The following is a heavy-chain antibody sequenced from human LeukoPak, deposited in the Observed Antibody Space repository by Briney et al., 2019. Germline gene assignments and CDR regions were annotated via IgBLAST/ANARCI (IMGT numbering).Heavy chain of an antibody. J-gene: IGHJ5*02. CDR2: ISYDGSNK. Sequence: PGGSLRLSCAASGFTFSSYAMHWVRQAPGKGLEWVAVISYDGSNKYYADSVKGRFTISRDNSKNTLYLQMNSLRAEDTAVYYCARGAGWFDPWGQGTLVTVSS. V-gene: IGHV3-30*14. CDR1: GFTFSSYA. CDR3: ARGAGWFDP.